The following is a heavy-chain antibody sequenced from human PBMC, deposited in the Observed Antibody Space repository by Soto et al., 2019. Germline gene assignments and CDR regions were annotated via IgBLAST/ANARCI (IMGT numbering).Heavy chain of an antibody. CDR3: AGTGHSSSWYGTVVDV. CDR1: GGSISSSSYY. D-gene: IGHD6-13*01. J-gene: IGHJ6*02. Sequence: SETLSLTCTVSGGSISSSSYYWGWIRQPPGKGLEWIGSIYYSGSTYYNPSLKSRVTISVDTSKNQFSLKLSSVTAADTAVYYCAGTGHSSSWYGTVVDVWGQGTTVPVAS. V-gene: IGHV4-39*01. CDR2: IYYSGST.